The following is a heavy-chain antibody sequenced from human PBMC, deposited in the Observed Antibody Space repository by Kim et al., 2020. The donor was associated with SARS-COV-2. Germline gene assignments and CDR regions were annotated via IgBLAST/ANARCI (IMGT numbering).Heavy chain of an antibody. CDR3: ARMTRGRIELRLLGYFD. D-gene: IGHD5-18*01. CDR1: GFSYSSFI. J-gene: IGHJ4*03. Sequence: GGSLRLSCAASGFSYSSFIMSWVRQAPGKGLEWVSSISSSSSYIYYADSARGRFTISRDNAKNSVFLQMNSLRAEDTAVYYCARMTRGRIELRLLGYFD. V-gene: IGHV3-21*01. CDR2: ISSSSSYI.